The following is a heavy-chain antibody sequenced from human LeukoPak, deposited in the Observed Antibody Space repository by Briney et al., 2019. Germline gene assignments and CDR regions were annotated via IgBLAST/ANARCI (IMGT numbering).Heavy chain of an antibody. CDR3: ARWIAVAGTGDY. D-gene: IGHD6-19*01. J-gene: IGHJ4*02. Sequence: GGSLRLSCAASGFTFRSYDMTWVRQAPGKGLEWVSAISDSGGNTYYADSVKGRFTISRDNSKNTLYLQMNSLRAEDTAVYYCARWIAVAGTGDYWGQGTLVTVSS. V-gene: IGHV3-23*01. CDR2: ISDSGGNT. CDR1: GFTFRSYD.